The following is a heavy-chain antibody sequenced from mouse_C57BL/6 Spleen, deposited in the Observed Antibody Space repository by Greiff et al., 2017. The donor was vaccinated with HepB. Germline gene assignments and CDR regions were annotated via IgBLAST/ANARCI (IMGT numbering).Heavy chain of an antibody. V-gene: IGHV1-59*01. CDR2: IDPSDSYT. J-gene: IGHJ1*03. Sequence: VQLQQPGAELVRPGTSVKLSCKASGYTFTSYWMHWVKQRPGQGLEWIGVIDPSDSYTNYNQKFKGKATLTVDTSSSTAYMQLSSLTSEDSAVYYCARKGGDSNCTYWYFDVWGTGTTVTVSS. CDR1: GYTFTSYW. CDR3: ARKGGDSNCTYWYFDV. D-gene: IGHD2-5*01.